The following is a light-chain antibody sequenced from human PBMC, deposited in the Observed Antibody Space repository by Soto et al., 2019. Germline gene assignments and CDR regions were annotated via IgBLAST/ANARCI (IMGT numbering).Light chain of an antibody. CDR3: QQYNFYPWT. Sequence: DIQMTQSPSTLSASVGDGVTITCRASQSISTWLAWYQQKPGKAPKLLIYDAFVLERGVPSRFGGSGSGTEFTLTISSLQPDDFATYYCQQYNFYPWTFGQGTKVEIK. CDR1: QSISTW. J-gene: IGKJ1*01. CDR2: DAF. V-gene: IGKV1-5*01.